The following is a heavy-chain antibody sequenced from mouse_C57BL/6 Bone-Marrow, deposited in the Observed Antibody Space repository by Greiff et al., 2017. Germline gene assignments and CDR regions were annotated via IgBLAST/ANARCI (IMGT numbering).Heavy chain of an antibody. CDR3: AREGAYAMDY. J-gene: IGHJ4*01. CDR2: LNPNNGGT. CDR1: GYTFTDYY. V-gene: IGHV1-26*01. Sequence: EVQLQQSGPELVKPGASVKISCKASGYTFTDYYMNWVKQSHGKSLEWIGDLNPNNGGTSYNQKFKGKATLTVDKSSSTAYMELRSLTSEDAAVYYCAREGAYAMDYWGQGTSVTVSS.